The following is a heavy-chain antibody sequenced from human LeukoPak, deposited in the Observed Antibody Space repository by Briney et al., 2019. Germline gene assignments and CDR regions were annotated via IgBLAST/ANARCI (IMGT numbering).Heavy chain of an antibody. CDR2: INHNGNVN. J-gene: IGHJ4*02. Sequence: GGSLRLSCAASGFTFSSYWMNWARQAPGKGLEWVASINHNGNVNYYVDSVKGRFTISRDNAKNSLYLQMSNLRAEDTAVYYCASGLELDYWGQGTLVTVSS. CDR1: GFTFSSYW. V-gene: IGHV3-7*03. CDR3: ASGLELDY.